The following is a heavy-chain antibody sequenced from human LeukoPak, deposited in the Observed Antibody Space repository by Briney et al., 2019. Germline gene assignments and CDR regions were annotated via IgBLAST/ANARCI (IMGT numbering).Heavy chain of an antibody. J-gene: IGHJ4*02. V-gene: IGHV3-7*01. D-gene: IGHD6-25*01. CDR2: IKEDGSEK. Sequence: GGSLSLSCAASGFTLSGYWMTWVRQAPGKGLEWVATIKEDGSEKYYVDSVKGRFTISRDNAKNSLYLQMNSLRAEDTAVYYCARQRIFSYWGQGTLVTVSS. CDR3: ARQRIFSY. CDR1: GFTLSGYW.